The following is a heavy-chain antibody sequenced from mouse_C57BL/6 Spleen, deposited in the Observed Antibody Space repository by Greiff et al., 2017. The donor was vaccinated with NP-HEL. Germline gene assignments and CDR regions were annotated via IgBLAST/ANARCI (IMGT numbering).Heavy chain of an antibody. D-gene: IGHD1-1*01. V-gene: IGHV1-59*01. CDR3: AREGSGSSPGYYFDY. CDR2: IDPSDSYT. CDR1: GYTFTSYW. Sequence: QVQLQQPGAELVRPGTSVKLSCKASGYTFTSYWMHWVKQRPGQGLEWIGVIDPSDSYTNYNQKFKGKATLTVDTSSSTAYMQLSSLTSEDSAVYYCAREGSGSSPGYYFDYWGQGTTLTVSS. J-gene: IGHJ2*01.